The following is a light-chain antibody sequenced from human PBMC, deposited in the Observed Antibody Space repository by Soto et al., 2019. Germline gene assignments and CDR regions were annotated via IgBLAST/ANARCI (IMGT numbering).Light chain of an antibody. V-gene: IGKV1-39*01. J-gene: IGKJ1*01. CDR1: QSISSY. CDR3: QQSYSTPRT. CDR2: AAS. Sequence: DIQMTQSPSSLSASVGDRVTITCRASQSISSYLDRYQQKPGKAPKLLIYAASSLQSGVPSRFSGSGSGTDVSLTISSLQPENFATYFCQQSYSTPRTFGQGTKVEIK.